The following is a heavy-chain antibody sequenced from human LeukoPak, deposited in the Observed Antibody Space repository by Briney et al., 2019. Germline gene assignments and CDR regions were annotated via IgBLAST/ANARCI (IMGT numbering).Heavy chain of an antibody. Sequence: ASVKVSCKASGYTFTSYAMNWVRQAPGQGLEWMGWINTNTGNPTYAQGFTGRFVFSLDTSVSTAYLQISSLRAEDTAVYYCAREFSDSSGYYNWYFDLWGRGTLVTVSS. D-gene: IGHD3-22*01. CDR2: INTNTGNP. CDR3: AREFSDSSGYYNWYFDL. V-gene: IGHV7-4-1*02. CDR1: GYTFTSYA. J-gene: IGHJ2*01.